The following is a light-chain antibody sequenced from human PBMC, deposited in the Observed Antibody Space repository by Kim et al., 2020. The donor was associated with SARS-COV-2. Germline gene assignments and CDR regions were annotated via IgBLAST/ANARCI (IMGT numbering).Light chain of an antibody. V-gene: IGKV3D-7*01. J-gene: IGKJ1*01. CDR1: QSVSSSY. CDR3: QQDYNLWT. Sequence: LSPVESATLSCRASQSVSSSYLSWYQKKPGQAPRLLIYDASTRATGIPPRFSGSGSGTDFTLTISSLQPEDFAVYYCQQDYNLWTFGQGTKVDIK. CDR2: DAS.